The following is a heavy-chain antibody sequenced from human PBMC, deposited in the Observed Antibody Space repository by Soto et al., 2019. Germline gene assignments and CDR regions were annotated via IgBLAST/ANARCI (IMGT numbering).Heavy chain of an antibody. J-gene: IGHJ4*02. D-gene: IGHD2-2*01. CDR3: ARHKPTTRYCNSTSCYGGGHDY. Sequence: PSETLSLTCTVSGGSISSYYWSWIRQPSGKGLEWIGYIYYSGSTNYNPSLKSRVTISVDTSKNQFSLKLSSVTATDTAVYYCARHKPTTRYCNSTSCYGGGHDYWGQGTLVTVSS. CDR1: GGSISSYY. CDR2: IYYSGST. V-gene: IGHV4-59*08.